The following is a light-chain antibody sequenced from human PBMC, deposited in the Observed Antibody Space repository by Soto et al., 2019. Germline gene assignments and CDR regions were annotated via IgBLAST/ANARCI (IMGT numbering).Light chain of an antibody. Sequence: DIQMTQSPATLSASVGDRVTITCRASQSISSWLAWYQQKPGKAPTLLKHGASSLQSGVPPRYSGSGYGTDFNLTISSLQTEDFATYYCQQANSFPITFGQGTRLEIK. CDR1: QSISSW. J-gene: IGKJ5*01. CDR3: QQANSFPIT. V-gene: IGKV1-12*01. CDR2: GAS.